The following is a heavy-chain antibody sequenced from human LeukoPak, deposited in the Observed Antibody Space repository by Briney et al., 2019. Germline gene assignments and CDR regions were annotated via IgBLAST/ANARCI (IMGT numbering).Heavy chain of an antibody. CDR1: GFTFSSYN. J-gene: IGHJ6*03. D-gene: IGHD3-16*02. Sequence: GGSLRLSCAASGFTFSSYNMNWVRQAPGKGLEWISSITRNSNYIYYADSVKGRFTISRDNGKSSLFLQMNSLRAEDTAVYYCARDLLGYNYYYMDVWGKGTTVTVSS. CDR3: ARDLLGYNYYYMDV. V-gene: IGHV3-21*01. CDR2: ITRNSNYI.